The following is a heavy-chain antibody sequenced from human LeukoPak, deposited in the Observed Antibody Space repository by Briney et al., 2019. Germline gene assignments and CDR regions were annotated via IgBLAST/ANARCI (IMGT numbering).Heavy chain of an antibody. V-gene: IGHV4-4*09. D-gene: IGHD6-19*01. J-gene: IGHJ5*02. CDR3: ARHRPPGWPTNWFDP. CDR2: IYTSGST. Sequence: PSETLSLTCTVSGGSISSYYWSWIRQPPGKGLEWIGYIYTSGSTNYNPSLKSRVTISVDTSKNQFSLKLSSVTAADTAVYYCARHRPPGWPTNWFDPWGQGTLVTVSS. CDR1: GGSISSYY.